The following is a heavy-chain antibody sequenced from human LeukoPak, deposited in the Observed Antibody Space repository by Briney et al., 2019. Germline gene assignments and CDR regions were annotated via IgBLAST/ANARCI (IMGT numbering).Heavy chain of an antibody. V-gene: IGHV3-9*01. CDR1: GFTFDDYA. CDR3: AKDKGLAAGYFNL. D-gene: IGHD3/OR15-3a*01. Sequence: GRSLRLSCAASGFTFDDYAMYWVRQGPGKGLEWVSVISWKSGSVGYADSVKGRFTISRDNAKNSLYLQMNSLRAEDTALYYCAKDKGLAAGYFNLWGRGTLVTVSS. J-gene: IGHJ2*01. CDR2: ISWKSGSV.